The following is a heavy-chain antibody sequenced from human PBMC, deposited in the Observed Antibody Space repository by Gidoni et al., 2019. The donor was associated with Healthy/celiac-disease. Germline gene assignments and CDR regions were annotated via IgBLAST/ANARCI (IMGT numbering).Heavy chain of an antibody. J-gene: IGHJ4*02. CDR2: INHSGST. V-gene: IGHV4-34*01. CDR3: ARARKNDY. Sequence: QVQLQQCGAGLLKPSATLSLTCAVYGWSFSGYYWSWIRQPPGKGLEWIWEINHSGSTNYNPSLKGRVTITVKKAKDQFALKLGSVAAADTAGCYCARARKNDYWGQGTLVTVSS. CDR1: GWSFSGYY.